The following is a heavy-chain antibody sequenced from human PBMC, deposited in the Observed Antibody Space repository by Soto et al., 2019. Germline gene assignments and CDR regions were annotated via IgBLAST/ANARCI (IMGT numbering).Heavy chain of an antibody. J-gene: IGHJ4*02. V-gene: IGHV4-34*01. CDR2: INHSGST. D-gene: IGHD1-7*01. CDR1: GGSFSGYY. Sequence: SETLSLTCAGYGGSFSGYYWSGIRQPPGKGLEWIGEINHSGSTNYNPSLKSRVTISVDTSKNQFSLKLSSVTAADTAVYYCASPLNNWNYGPDFDYWGQGTLVTAPQ. CDR3: ASPLNNWNYGPDFDY.